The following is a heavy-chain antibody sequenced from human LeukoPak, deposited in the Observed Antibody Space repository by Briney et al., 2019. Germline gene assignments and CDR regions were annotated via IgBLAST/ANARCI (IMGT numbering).Heavy chain of an antibody. CDR1: GGSISSSNW. CDR3: ARMSPRYYYGSGGLPGSDY. Sequence: GTLSLTCAVSGGSISSSNWWSWVRQPPGKGLEWIGEIYHSGSTNYNPSLKSRVTISVDKSKNQFSLKLSSVTAADTAVYYCARMSPRYYYGSGGLPGSDYWGQGTLVTVSS. D-gene: IGHD3-10*01. CDR2: IYHSGST. V-gene: IGHV4-4*02. J-gene: IGHJ4*02.